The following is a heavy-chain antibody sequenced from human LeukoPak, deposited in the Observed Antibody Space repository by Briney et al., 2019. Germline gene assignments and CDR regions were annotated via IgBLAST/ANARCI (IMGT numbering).Heavy chain of an antibody. CDR1: GFTFSSYT. Sequence: PGGSLRLSCAASGFTFSSYTINWVRQAPGKGLEWVSSISSSGSYIYYADSVKGRFTVSRDNAKNSLYLQMNSLRAEDTAVYYCARDRGSRRYNNGYSGYWGQGTLVTVSS. CDR2: ISSSGSYI. J-gene: IGHJ4*02. V-gene: IGHV3-21*01. CDR3: ARDRGSRRYNNGYSGY. D-gene: IGHD5-18*01.